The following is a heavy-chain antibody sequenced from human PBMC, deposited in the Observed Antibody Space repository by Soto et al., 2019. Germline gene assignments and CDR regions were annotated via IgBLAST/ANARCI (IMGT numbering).Heavy chain of an antibody. CDR2: ITTDGSAV. Sequence: DVQLEESVGGLAQPGGSVRLSCAASGFSFRSYGMNWVRQAPGKGREWISYITTDGSAVHYADSVRGRFAVSRDNSNYYLDLHVYDLRDDDSAVYYFARGRTWPGGCFASWGQGTLLIVSS. CDR1: GFSFRSYG. V-gene: IGHV3-48*02. J-gene: IGHJ4*02. CDR3: ARGRTWPGGCFAS. D-gene: IGHD1-7*01.